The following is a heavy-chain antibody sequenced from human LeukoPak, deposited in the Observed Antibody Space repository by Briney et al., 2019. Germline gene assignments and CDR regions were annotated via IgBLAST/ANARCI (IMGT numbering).Heavy chain of an antibody. CDR2: IYYSGST. D-gene: IGHD5-18*01. Sequence: PSETLSPTCTVSGGSISSSSYYWGWIRQPPGKGLEWIGSIYYSGSTYYNPSLKSRVTISVDTSKNQFSLKLSSVTAADTAVYYCARERMDTAMDSWGQGTLVTVSS. CDR1: GGSISSSSYY. V-gene: IGHV4-39*01. CDR3: ARERMDTAMDS. J-gene: IGHJ4*02.